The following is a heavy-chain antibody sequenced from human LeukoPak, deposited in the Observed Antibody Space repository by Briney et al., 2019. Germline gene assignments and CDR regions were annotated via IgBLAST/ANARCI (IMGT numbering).Heavy chain of an antibody. D-gene: IGHD6-19*01. CDR2: INPNGGGT. V-gene: IGHV1-2*02. Sequence: ASVKVSCKASGYTFTGYYMHWVRQAPGQGLEWMGWINPNGGGTNYAQKFQGRVTMTRDTSISTAYMELSRLRSDDTAVYYCARAVAGTGGWFDPWGQGTLVTVSS. CDR3: ARAVAGTGGWFDP. CDR1: GYTFTGYY. J-gene: IGHJ5*02.